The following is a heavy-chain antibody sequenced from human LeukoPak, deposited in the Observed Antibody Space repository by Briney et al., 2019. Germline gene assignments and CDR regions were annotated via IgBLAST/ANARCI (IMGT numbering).Heavy chain of an antibody. CDR2: IWYDGSNK. V-gene: IGHV3-30*02. D-gene: IGHD4-17*01. CDR1: GFTFNSYA. Sequence: PGGSLRLSCAASGFTFNSYAMHWVRQAPDKGLEWVAVIWYDGSNKYYADSVKGRFTISRDNSKNTLYLQMNSLRAEDTAVYYCAKGQYGDYLRYYFDYWGQGTLVTVSS. CDR3: AKGQYGDYLRYYFDY. J-gene: IGHJ4*02.